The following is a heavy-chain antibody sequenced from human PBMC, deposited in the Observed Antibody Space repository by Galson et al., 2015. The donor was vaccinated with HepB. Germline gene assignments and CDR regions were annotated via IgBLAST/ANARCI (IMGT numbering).Heavy chain of an antibody. CDR1: GGSISSSSYY. D-gene: IGHD1/OR15-1a*01. J-gene: IGHJ5*02. Sequence: SETLSLTCTVSGGSISSSSYYWGWIRQPPGKGLEWIGSIYYSGSTYYNPSLKSRVTISVDTSKNQFSLKLSSMTVADTAVYYCARRGTTSATGWFDTWGQGTLVTVSS. CDR3: ARRGTTSATGWFDT. V-gene: IGHV4-39*07. CDR2: IYYSGST.